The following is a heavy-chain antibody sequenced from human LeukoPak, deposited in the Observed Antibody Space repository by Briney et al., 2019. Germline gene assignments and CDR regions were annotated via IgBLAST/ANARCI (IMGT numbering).Heavy chain of an antibody. D-gene: IGHD5-12*01. J-gene: IGHJ4*02. Sequence: GGSLRLSCAAPGFTFSNAWMSWVRQAPGKGLEWVGRLKSKTDGGTTDYAAPVKGRFTISRDDSKNTLYLQMNSLKTEDTAVYYCTTAKKAPRYSGTNYFDYWGQGTLVTVSS. V-gene: IGHV3-15*01. CDR3: TTAKKAPRYSGTNYFDY. CDR2: LKSKTDGGTT. CDR1: GFTFSNAW.